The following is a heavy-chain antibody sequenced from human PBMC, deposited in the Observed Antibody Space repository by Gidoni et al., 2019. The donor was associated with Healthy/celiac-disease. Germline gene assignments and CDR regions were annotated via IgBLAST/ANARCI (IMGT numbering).Heavy chain of an antibody. J-gene: IGHJ6*02. V-gene: IGHV3-15*01. D-gene: IGHD3-9*01. CDR2: IKSKTDGGTT. CDR3: TARYFDWLLDYYGMDV. Sequence: EVQLVASGGGLVKPGGSLRLSCAASGFTFSTAWMSWVRQAPGKGLEWVGRIKSKTDGGTTDYAAPVKGRFTISRDDSKNTLYLQMNSLKTEDTAVYYCTARYFDWLLDYYGMDVWGQGTTVTVSS. CDR1: GFTFSTAW.